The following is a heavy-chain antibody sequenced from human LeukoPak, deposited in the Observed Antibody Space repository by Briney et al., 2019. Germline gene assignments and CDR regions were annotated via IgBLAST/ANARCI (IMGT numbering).Heavy chain of an antibody. D-gene: IGHD3-10*01. CDR1: GYTFTSYD. CDR2: MNPNSGNT. Sequence: GASVKVSCKASGYTFTSYDINWVRQATGQGLEWMGWMNPNSGNTGYAQKFQGRVTMTRNTSISTAYTELSSLRSEDTAVYYCARAATMVRGVIRYYYYYGMDVWGQGTTVTVSS. J-gene: IGHJ6*02. CDR3: ARAATMVRGVIRYYYYYGMDV. V-gene: IGHV1-8*01.